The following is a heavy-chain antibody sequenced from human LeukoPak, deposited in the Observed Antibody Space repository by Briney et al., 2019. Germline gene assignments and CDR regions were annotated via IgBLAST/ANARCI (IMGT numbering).Heavy chain of an antibody. CDR3: AKGSGWRLYRYYFDY. CDR2: ISWNSGSI. V-gene: IGHV3-9*01. J-gene: IGHJ4*02. Sequence: GGSLRLSCAASGFTFYDYDMHWVRQAPGKGGEWVSGISWNSGSIVYADSVKGRFTISRDNAKNSLYLQMNSLRAEDTALYYCAKGSGWRLYRYYFDYWGQGTLVTVSS. CDR1: GFTFYDYD. D-gene: IGHD6-19*01.